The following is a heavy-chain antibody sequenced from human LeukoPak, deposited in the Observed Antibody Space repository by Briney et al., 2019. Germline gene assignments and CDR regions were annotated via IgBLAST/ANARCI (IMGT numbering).Heavy chain of an antibody. V-gene: IGHV3-72*01. D-gene: IGHD2/OR15-2a*01. Sequence: GGSLRLSCAASGFTFSDYILDWVRQAPGKGLEWVGRIRRGTNNYTTEYAVSVKGGFIISRDDSKNSLYLHMNSLKTEDTAVYHCTRDGGDSTKTAFDMWGQGTMVTVSS. CDR1: GFTFSDYI. CDR3: TRDGGDSTKTAFDM. CDR2: IRRGTNNYTT. J-gene: IGHJ3*02.